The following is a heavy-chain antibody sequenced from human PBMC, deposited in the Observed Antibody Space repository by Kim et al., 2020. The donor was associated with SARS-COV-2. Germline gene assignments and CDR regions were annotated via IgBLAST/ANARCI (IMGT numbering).Heavy chain of an antibody. CDR3: AAVSPSYSNYPRAPGPYHYYGMDV. J-gene: IGHJ6*02. V-gene: IGHV1-58*01. CDR1: GFTFTSSA. D-gene: IGHD4-4*01. CDR2: IVVGSGNT. Sequence: SVKVSCKASGFTFTSSAVQWVRQARGQRLEWIGWIVVGSGNTNYAQKFQERVTITRDMSTSTAYMELSSLRSDDTAVYYCAAVSPSYSNYPRAPGPYHYYGMDVWGQGTTVTVSS.